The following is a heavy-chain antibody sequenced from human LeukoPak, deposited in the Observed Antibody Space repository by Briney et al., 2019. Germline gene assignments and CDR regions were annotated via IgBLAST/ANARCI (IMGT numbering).Heavy chain of an antibody. CDR2: MYYSGST. Sequence: KTSETLSLTCTVSGGSISGSSYYWGWIRQPPGKGLECIGSMYYSGSTYYNPPLKSRVTISVDTSKNQFSLNLRSVTAADTAVYYCVGLNGGYYEAIFDYWGQGTLVTVSS. CDR1: GGSISGSSYY. D-gene: IGHD3-22*01. J-gene: IGHJ4*02. CDR3: VGLNGGYYEAIFDY. V-gene: IGHV4-39*01.